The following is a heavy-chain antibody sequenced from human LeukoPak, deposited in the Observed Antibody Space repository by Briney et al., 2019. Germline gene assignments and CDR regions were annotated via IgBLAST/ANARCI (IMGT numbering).Heavy chain of an antibody. CDR3: TRGRGIAWINRGWPYFDY. Sequence: PGGSLRLSCTASGFTFGDYAMSWFRQAPGKGLEWVGFIRSKAYGGTAEYAASVKGRFTISRDDSKSIAYLQMNSLRTEDTAVYYCTRGRGIAWINRGWPYFDYWGQGTLVTVSS. CDR1: GFTFGDYA. J-gene: IGHJ4*02. V-gene: IGHV3-49*03. D-gene: IGHD6-19*01. CDR2: IRSKAYGGTA.